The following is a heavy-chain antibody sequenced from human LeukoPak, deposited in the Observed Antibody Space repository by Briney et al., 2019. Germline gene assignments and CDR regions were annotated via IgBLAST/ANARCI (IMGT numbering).Heavy chain of an antibody. Sequence: PGRSLRLSCAASGFTFSSYAISWVRQAPGQGLEWMGGIIPIFGTANYAQKFQGRVTITADESTSTAYMELSSLRSEDTAVYYCARQVGSGSVWGQGTLVTVSS. CDR3: ARQVGSGSV. CDR2: IIPIFGTA. CDR1: GFTFSSYA. J-gene: IGHJ4*02. D-gene: IGHD6-19*01. V-gene: IGHV1-69*01.